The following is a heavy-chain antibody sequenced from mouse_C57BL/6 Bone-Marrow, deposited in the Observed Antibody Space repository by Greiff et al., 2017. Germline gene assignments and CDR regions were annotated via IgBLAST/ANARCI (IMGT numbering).Heavy chain of an antibody. CDR1: GYTFTSYG. CDR2: IYPRSGNT. D-gene: IGHD1-1*01. J-gene: IGHJ1*03. CDR3: ARGNIVELLLNLWYFDV. Sequence: QVQLKQSGAELARPGASVKLSCKASGYTFTSYGISWVKQRTGQGLEWIGEIYPRSGNTYYNEKFKGKATLTADKSSSTAYMELRSLTSEDSAVYFCARGNIVELLLNLWYFDVWGTGTTVTVSS. V-gene: IGHV1-81*01.